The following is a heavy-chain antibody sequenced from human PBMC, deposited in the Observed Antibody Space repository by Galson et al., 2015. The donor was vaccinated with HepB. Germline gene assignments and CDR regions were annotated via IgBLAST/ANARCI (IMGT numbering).Heavy chain of an antibody. V-gene: IGHV3-21*01. Sequence: SLRLSCAASGFTFSSYSMNWVRQAPGKGLEWVSSISSSSSYIYYADSVKGRFTISRDNAKNSLYLQMNSLRAEDTAVYYCAREIYGSGSYYTYYYYYYMDVWGKGTTVTVSS. CDR3: AREIYGSGSYYTYYYYYYMDV. D-gene: IGHD3-10*01. J-gene: IGHJ6*03. CDR1: GFTFSSYS. CDR2: ISSSSSYI.